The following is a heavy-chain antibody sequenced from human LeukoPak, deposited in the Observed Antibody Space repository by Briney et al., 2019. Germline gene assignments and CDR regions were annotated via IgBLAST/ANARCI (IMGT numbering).Heavy chain of an antibody. J-gene: IGHJ4*02. Sequence: GGSPRLPCAASGFTFGNYWMSRVRQAPGKGLEWVSLISGDGGSTYYADSVKGRFTISRDNSKNSLYLQMNSLRTEDTALYYCASLFITDYWGQGTLVTVSS. D-gene: IGHD3-22*01. CDR1: GFTFGNYW. CDR2: ISGDGGST. V-gene: IGHV3-43*02. CDR3: ASLFITDY.